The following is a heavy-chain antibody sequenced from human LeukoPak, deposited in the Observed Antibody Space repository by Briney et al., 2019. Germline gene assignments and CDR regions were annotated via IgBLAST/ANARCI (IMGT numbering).Heavy chain of an antibody. CDR2: IYYSGST. V-gene: IGHV4-39*07. CDR1: GGSISSSSYY. CDR3: ARTQTGDYGDSPRTDFDY. D-gene: IGHD4-17*01. J-gene: IGHJ4*02. Sequence: PSETLSLTCTVSGGSISSSSYYWGWIRQPPGKGLEWIGSIYYSGSTYYNPSLKSRVTISVDTSKNQFSLKLSSVTAADTAVYYCARTQTGDYGDSPRTDFDYWGQGTLVTVSS.